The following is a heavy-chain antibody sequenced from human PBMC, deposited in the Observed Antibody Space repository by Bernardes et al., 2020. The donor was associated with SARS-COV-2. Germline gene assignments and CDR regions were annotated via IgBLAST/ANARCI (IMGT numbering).Heavy chain of an antibody. D-gene: IGHD4-17*01. J-gene: IGHJ5*02. Sequence: SLRLSCAASGFTFSSYGMHWVRQAPGKGLEWVAVIWYDGSNKYYADSVKGRFTISRDNSKNTLYLQMNSLRAEDTAVYYCARDYALNWFDPWGQGTLVTVSS. CDR1: GFTFSSYG. CDR3: ARDYALNWFDP. CDR2: IWYDGSNK. V-gene: IGHV3-33*01.